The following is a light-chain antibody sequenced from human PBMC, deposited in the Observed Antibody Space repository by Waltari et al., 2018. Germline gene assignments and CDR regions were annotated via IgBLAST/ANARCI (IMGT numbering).Light chain of an antibody. V-gene: IGKV3-11*01. CDR1: QGVSSY. CDR2: DAS. J-gene: IGKJ5*01. CDR3: QQRNNWPPIT. Sequence: EIVLTQSPATLSLSPGERATLPCRASQGVSSYLAWYQQKPGQAPRLLIYDASNRATGIPARFSGSGSGTDFTLTISSLEPEDFAGYYCQQRNNWPPITFGQGTRLEIK.